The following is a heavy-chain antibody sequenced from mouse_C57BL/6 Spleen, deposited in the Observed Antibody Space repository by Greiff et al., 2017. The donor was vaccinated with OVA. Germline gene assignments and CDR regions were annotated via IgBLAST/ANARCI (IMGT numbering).Heavy chain of an antibody. CDR2: IYPGSGNT. CDR1: GYSFTSYY. CDR3: ATGTRGLDY. Sequence: QVQLQQSGPELVKPGASVKISCKASGYSFTSYYIHWVKQRPGQGLEWIGWIYPGSGNTKYNEKVKGQATLSADTSSSTAYLQLSSLTSEDSAVYYCATGTRGLDYWGQGTTLTVSS. V-gene: IGHV1-66*01. J-gene: IGHJ2*01. D-gene: IGHD4-1*01.